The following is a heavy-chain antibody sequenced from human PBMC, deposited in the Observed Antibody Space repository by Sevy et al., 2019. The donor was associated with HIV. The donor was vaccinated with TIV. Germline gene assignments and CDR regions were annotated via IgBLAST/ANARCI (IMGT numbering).Heavy chain of an antibody. CDR1: GFTFSSYS. J-gene: IGHJ5*02. V-gene: IGHV3-48*01. D-gene: IGHD5-18*01. CDR3: ARDWWDSYGYHWLDP. Sequence: GGSLRLSCAASGFTFSSYSMIWVRQAPGKGLEWISYISGGSVTIYYADSVKGRFTISRDNAKKSVYLEMNSLRVEDTAVYYCARDWWDSYGYHWLDPWGQGTLVTVPS. CDR2: ISGGSVTI.